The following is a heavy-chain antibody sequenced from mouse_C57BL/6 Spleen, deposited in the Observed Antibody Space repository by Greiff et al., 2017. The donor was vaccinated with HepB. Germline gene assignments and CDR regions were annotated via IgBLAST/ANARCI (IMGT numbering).Heavy chain of an antibody. CDR2: INPSTGGT. CDR3: ARVGSSYNYAMDY. CDR1: GYSFTGYY. D-gene: IGHD1-1*01. V-gene: IGHV1-42*01. Sequence: EVNLVESGPELVKPGASVKISCKASGYSFTGYYMNWVKQSPEKSLEWIGEINPSTGGTTYNQKFKAKATLTVDKSSSTAYMQLKSLTSEDSAVYYCARVGSSYNYAMDYWGQGTSVTVSS. J-gene: IGHJ4*01.